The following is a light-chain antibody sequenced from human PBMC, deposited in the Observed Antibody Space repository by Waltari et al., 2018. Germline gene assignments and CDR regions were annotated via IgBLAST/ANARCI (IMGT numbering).Light chain of an antibody. CDR1: SSDIGADSD. J-gene: IGLJ7*01. Sequence: QSALTQPPSVSKSLGQSVTISCTGPSSDIGADSDVSWYFQHPGSAPRLLIYGVRKRPPGVSDRFSGSKSGNTASLTISGLQAEDEADYYCCAYRSDNTFLFGGGTRLTVL. CDR3: CAYRSDNTFL. V-gene: IGLV2-11*01. CDR2: GVR.